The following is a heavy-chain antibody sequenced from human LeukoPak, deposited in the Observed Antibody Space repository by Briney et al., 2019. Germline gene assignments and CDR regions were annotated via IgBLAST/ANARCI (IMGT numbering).Heavy chain of an antibody. V-gene: IGHV1-2*06. J-gene: IGHJ6*02. CDR3: ARAMGVPAAILVSGGMDV. CDR2: INPNSGGT. D-gene: IGHD2-2*02. CDR1: GYTFTGDY. Sequence: GASVKVSCKASGYTFTGDYMHWVRQAPGQGLEWMGRINPNSGGTNYAQKFQGRVTMTRDTSISTAYLELSRLRSDDTAVYYCARAMGVPAAILVSGGMDVWGQGTTVTVSS.